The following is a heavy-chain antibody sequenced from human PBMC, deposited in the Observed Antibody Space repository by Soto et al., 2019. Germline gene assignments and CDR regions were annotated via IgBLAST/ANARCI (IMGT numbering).Heavy chain of an antibody. CDR1: GYSFNNNW. CDR3: ARPIVGGSTYYFDY. Sequence: GESLKISCKGSGYSFNNNWIAWVRQMPGKGLEWMGIIYPGDSVIRYSPYFQGQVTFSADKSINTAYLQWSSLKASDTAMYYCARPIVGGSTYYFDYWGQGTLVTVSS. CDR2: IYPGDSVI. D-gene: IGHD1-26*01. J-gene: IGHJ4*02. V-gene: IGHV5-51*01.